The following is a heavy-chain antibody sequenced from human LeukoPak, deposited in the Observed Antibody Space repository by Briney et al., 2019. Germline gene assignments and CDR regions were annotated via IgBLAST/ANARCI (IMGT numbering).Heavy chain of an antibody. D-gene: IGHD3-22*01. Sequence: KPSETLSLTCAVSGYSISSGYYWGWIRQPPGKGLEWIGSIYHSGSTYYNLSLKSRVTISVDTSKNQFSLKLSSVTAADTAVYYCARVKDSSGYYSWGYWGQGTLVTVSS. CDR3: ARVKDSSGYYSWGY. CDR2: IYHSGST. J-gene: IGHJ4*02. CDR1: GYSISSGYY. V-gene: IGHV4-38-2*01.